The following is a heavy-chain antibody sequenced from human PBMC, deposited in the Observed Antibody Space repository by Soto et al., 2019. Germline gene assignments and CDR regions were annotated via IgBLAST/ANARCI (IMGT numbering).Heavy chain of an antibody. CDR2: IIPIFGTA. CDR3: ARRDRGYCSGGSCYSFLRSYYYGMDV. J-gene: IGHJ6*02. V-gene: IGHV1-69*01. CDR1: GGTFSSYA. Sequence: QVQLVQSGAEVKKPGSSVKVSCKASGGTFSSYAISWVRQAPGQGLEWMGGIIPIFGTANYAQKFQGRVTITADESTSTAYMELSSLRSEDTAVYYCARRDRGYCSGGSCYSFLRSYYYGMDVWGQGTTVTVSS. D-gene: IGHD2-15*01.